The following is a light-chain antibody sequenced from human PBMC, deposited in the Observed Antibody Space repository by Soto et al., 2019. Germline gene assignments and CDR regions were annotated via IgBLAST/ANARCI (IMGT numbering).Light chain of an antibody. Sequence: QSALTQPAAVSGAPGQSITISCTGTSSDVGGYNYVSWYQQHPRKAPKRMIYDVSNRPSGVSNRFSGSKSGNTASLTISGLQAEDEADYCCSSYASSSTDVVGTGTKLTL. CDR2: DVS. J-gene: IGLJ1*01. CDR1: SSDVGGYNY. CDR3: SSYASSSTDV. V-gene: IGLV2-14*01.